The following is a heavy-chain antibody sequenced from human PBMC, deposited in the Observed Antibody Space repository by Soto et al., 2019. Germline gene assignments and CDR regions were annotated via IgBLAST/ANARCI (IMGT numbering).Heavy chain of an antibody. V-gene: IGHV1-69*01. CDR2: IIPIFGTA. CDR3: AREGHSSGWYIDAFDI. J-gene: IGHJ3*02. D-gene: IGHD6-19*01. Sequence: QVQLVQSGAEVKKPGSSVKVSCKASGGTFSSYAISWVRQAPGQGREWMGGIIPIFGTANYAQKFQGRVTITADESTSTAYMELSSMRSEDTAVYYCAREGHSSGWYIDAFDIWGQGTMVTVSS. CDR1: GGTFSSYA.